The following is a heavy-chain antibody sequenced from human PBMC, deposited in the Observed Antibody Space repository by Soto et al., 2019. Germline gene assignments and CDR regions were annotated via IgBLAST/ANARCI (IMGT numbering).Heavy chain of an antibody. V-gene: IGHV3-15*01. CDR2: VKSKSDGGTT. CDR3: TTGSTGRHY. D-gene: IGHD3-10*01. Sequence: EVQLVESGGGLVKPGGSLRLSCAASGFTFSNALMTWVRQAPGKGLEWVGRVKSKSDGGTTAYAAPVKGRFTISRDDSENTLNLQMNSLKAENTSMYYCTTGSTGRHYWGQGTLVTVSS. CDR1: GFTFSNAL. J-gene: IGHJ4*02.